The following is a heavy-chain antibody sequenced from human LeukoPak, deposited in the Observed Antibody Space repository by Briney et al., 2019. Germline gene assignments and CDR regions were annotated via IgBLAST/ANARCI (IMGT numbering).Heavy chain of an antibody. Sequence: GGSLRLSCAASGFTFSSYSMNWVRQAPGKGLEWDSYISSSSSTIYYADSVKGRFTISRDNAKNSLYLQMNSLRAEDTAVYYCASPPLTTTWSYYFDYWGQGTLVTVSS. CDR1: GFTFSSYS. CDR2: ISSSSSTI. J-gene: IGHJ4*02. CDR3: ASPPLTTTWSYYFDY. V-gene: IGHV3-48*04. D-gene: IGHD1-14*01.